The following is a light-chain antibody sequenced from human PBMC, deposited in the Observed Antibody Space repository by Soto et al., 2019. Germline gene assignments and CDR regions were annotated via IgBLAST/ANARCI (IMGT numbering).Light chain of an antibody. Sequence: QSLLPQPASVSGSPGQSITISCTGSSSDIGDYDYVSWYQQHPGKAPKVLISEVSNRPSGVSNRFSGSKSGNTASLTISGLQAEDEADYYCNSYATGNTRVFGTGTKVT. V-gene: IGLV2-14*01. CDR1: SSDIGDYDY. CDR2: EVS. J-gene: IGLJ1*01. CDR3: NSYATGNTRV.